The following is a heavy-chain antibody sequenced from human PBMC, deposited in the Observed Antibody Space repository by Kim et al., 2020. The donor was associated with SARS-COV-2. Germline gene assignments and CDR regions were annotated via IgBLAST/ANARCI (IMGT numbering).Heavy chain of an antibody. CDR3: ARVGVSRFGEYNHYYYYGMDV. Sequence: SETLSLTCTVSGGSISSYYWSWIRQPPGKGLEWIGYIYYSGSTNYNPSLKSRVTISVDTSKNQFSLKLSSVTAADTAVYYCARVGVSRFGEYNHYYYYGMDVWGQGTTVTVSS. V-gene: IGHV4-59*01. D-gene: IGHD3-10*01. CDR2: IYYSGST. J-gene: IGHJ6*02. CDR1: GGSISSYY.